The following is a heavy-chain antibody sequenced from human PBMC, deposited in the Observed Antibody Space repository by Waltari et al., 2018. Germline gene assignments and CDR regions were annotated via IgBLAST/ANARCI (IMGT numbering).Heavy chain of an antibody. J-gene: IGHJ5*02. V-gene: IGHV3-74*02. CDR1: GFTFSSHW. CDR3: TRTRYCSTTSCQVDWFDP. Sequence: EVQLVEAGAGLAQQGGAVSLVCAAFGFTFSSHWMHWARQAPGKGLVWVSRINGAGRSPSDADSVKGLFTISRDNANHSLYLQMNSLRAEDTAVYYCTRTRYCSTTSCQVDWFDPWGQGTLVTGSS. CDR2: INGAGRSP. D-gene: IGHD2-2*01.